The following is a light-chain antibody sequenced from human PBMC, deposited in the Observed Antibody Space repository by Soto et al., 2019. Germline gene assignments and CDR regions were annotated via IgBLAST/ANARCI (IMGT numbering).Light chain of an antibody. V-gene: IGKV1-8*01. CDR2: SAS. Sequence: AIRMTQSPSSFSASTGDRVTITCRASQGISNSLAWYQQKPGKAPKLPIYSASTLQSGVPSRFSGGFSGTEFTLTISSLQPEDFATYYCQQLYRYPITFGQGTRLEIK. J-gene: IGKJ5*01. CDR1: QGISNS. CDR3: QQLYRYPIT.